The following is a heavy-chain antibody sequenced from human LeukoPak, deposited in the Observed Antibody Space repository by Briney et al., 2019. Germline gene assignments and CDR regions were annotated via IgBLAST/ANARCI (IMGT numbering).Heavy chain of an antibody. Sequence: PSETLSLTCTVYGGSISSYYWSWIRQPPGKGLEWIGYIYYSGSTNYNPSLKSRVTISVDTSKNQFSLKLSSVTAADTAVYYCARVVSGLNDYWGQGTLVTVSS. CDR3: ARVVSGLNDY. J-gene: IGHJ4*02. V-gene: IGHV4-59*01. CDR1: GGSISSYY. D-gene: IGHD2-2*01. CDR2: IYYSGST.